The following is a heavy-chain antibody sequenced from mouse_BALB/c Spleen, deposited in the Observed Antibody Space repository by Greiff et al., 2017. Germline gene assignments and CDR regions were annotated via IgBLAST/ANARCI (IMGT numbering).Heavy chain of an antibody. V-gene: IGHV3-2*02. J-gene: IGHJ2*01. CDR3: ARGYYYGSSLFDY. Sequence: EVKLMESGPGLVKPSQSLSLTCTVTGYSITSDYAWNWIRQFPGNKLEWMGYISYSGSTSYNPSLKSRISITRDTSKNQFFLQLNSVTTEDTATYYCARGYYYGSSLFDYWGQGTTLTVSS. CDR2: ISYSGST. D-gene: IGHD1-1*01. CDR1: GYSITSDYA.